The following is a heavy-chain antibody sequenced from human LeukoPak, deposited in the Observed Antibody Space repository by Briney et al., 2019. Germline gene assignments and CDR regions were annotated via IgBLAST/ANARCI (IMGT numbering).Heavy chain of an antibody. D-gene: IGHD3-22*01. CDR3: ARASYSYDISGWVPFDY. J-gene: IGHJ4*02. V-gene: IGHV4-61*02. Sequence: SETLSLTCTVSGHSISSGDYYWSWIRQPAGRGLEWIERIYSSGSLTYNPSLQSRGTISGDTSENQFSLRLSSVCAADTAVYYCARASYSYDISGWVPFDYWGQGTLVTVSS. CDR2: IYSSGSL. CDR1: GHSISSGDYY.